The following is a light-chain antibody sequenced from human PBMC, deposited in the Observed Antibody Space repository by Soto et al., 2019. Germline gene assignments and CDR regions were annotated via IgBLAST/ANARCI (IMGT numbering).Light chain of an antibody. J-gene: IGKJ5*01. CDR2: DAS. CDR3: QQRSNWPLIT. Sequence: EIVLTHSPATLSLSPGERATLSCRASQSVSSYLAWYQQKPGQAPRLLIYDASNRATGIPARFSGSGSGTDFTLTIIRLEPEDFAVYYCQQRSNWPLITFGQGTRLEIK. V-gene: IGKV3-11*01. CDR1: QSVSSY.